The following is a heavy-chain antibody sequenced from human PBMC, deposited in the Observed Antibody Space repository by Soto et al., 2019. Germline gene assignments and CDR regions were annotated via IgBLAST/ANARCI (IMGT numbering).Heavy chain of an antibody. CDR2: IIPLFGKA. Sequence: SVKVSCKASGGTFSRYAISWVRQAPGQGLEWMGGIIPLFGKANYAQKFQGRVTITADESTSTAYMELSSLRSEDTAVYYCARDGTLYDSSGYYYLYWGQGTLVTVSS. CDR3: ARDGTLYDSSGYYYLY. J-gene: IGHJ4*02. V-gene: IGHV1-69*13. D-gene: IGHD3-22*01. CDR1: GGTFSRYA.